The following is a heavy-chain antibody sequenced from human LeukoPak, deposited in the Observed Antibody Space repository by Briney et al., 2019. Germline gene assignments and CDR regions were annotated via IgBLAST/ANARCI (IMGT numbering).Heavy chain of an antibody. J-gene: IGHJ6*03. CDR1: GGSFSGYY. CDR2: INHSGST. CDR3: ARGVIGYDSSGYRPYYYYMDV. Sequence: PSETLSLTCAVYGGSFSGYYWSWIRQPPGKGLEWIGEINHSGSTNYNPSLKSRVTISVDTSKNQFSLKLSSVTAADTAVYYCARGVIGYDSSGYRPYYYYMDVWGKGTTVTVSS. D-gene: IGHD3-22*01. V-gene: IGHV4-34*01.